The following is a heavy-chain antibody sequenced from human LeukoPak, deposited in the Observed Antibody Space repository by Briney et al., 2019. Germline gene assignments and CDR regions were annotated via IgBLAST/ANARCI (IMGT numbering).Heavy chain of an antibody. CDR1: GGSISSGGYY. V-gene: IGHV4-31*03. J-gene: IGHJ5*02. CDR2: IYYSGST. Sequence: PSETLSLTCTVSGGSISSGGYYWSWIRQHPGKGLEWIGYIYYSGSTYYNPSLKSRATISVDTSKNQFSLKLSSVTAADTAVYYCARLISFQYNWFDPWGQGTLVTVSS. CDR3: ARLISFQYNWFDP. D-gene: IGHD2-2*01.